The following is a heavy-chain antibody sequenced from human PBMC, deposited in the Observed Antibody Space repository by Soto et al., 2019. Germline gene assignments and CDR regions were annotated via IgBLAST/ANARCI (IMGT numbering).Heavy chain of an antibody. CDR3: ARDRDSGSFLGLFDY. V-gene: IGHV1-18*04. D-gene: IGHD1-26*01. CDR1: GYTFTNYG. Sequence: QVQLVQSGAEVTKPGASVKVSCKASGYTFTNYGISWVRQAPGQGLEWMGWISGYNGNTNYAQKLQGRVTLTTDTSTNTAYMEVRSLRSDGTAVYYCARDRDSGSFLGLFDYWGQGTLVTVSS. J-gene: IGHJ4*02. CDR2: ISGYNGNT.